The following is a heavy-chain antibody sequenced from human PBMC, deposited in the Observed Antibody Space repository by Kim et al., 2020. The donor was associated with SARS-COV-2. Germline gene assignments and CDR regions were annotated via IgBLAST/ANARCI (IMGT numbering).Heavy chain of an antibody. J-gene: IGHJ4*02. CDR2: EGSKK. V-gene: IGHV3-33*06. Sequence: EGSKKNYADSVKGRFSISRDNSKNMLYLQMNGLRAEDTAVYYCTNFESWGQGTLVTVSS. CDR3: TNFES.